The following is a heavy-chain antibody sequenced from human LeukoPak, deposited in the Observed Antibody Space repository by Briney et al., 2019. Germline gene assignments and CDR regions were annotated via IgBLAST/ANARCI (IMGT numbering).Heavy chain of an antibody. J-gene: IGHJ5*02. CDR2: INHSGST. V-gene: IGHV4-34*01. CDR1: GGSFSGYY. D-gene: IGHD2-2*01. Sequence: SETLSLTCAVYGGSFSGYYWSWIRQPPGKGLEWIGEINHSGSTNYDPSLKSRVTISVDTSKNQFSLKLSSVTAADTAVYYCARGFGLYQLLRRSYWFDPWGQGTLVTVSS. CDR3: ARGFGLYQLLRRSYWFDP.